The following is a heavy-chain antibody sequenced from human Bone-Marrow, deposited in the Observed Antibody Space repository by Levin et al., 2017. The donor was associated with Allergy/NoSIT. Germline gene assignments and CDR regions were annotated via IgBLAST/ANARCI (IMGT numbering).Heavy chain of an antibody. CDR2: IYTSGST. D-gene: IGHD6-19*01. CDR1: GGSISSGSYY. V-gene: IGHV4-61*02. J-gene: IGHJ4*02. Sequence: SETLSLTCTVSGGSISSGSYYWSWIRQPAGKGLEWIGRIYTSGSTNYNPSLKSRVTISVDTSKNQFSLKLSSVTAADTAVYYCARENELWVVAVAGGFDYWGQGTLVTVSS. CDR3: ARENELWVVAVAGGFDY.